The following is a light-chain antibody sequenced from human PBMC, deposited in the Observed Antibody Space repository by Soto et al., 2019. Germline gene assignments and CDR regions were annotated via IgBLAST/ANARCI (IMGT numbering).Light chain of an antibody. V-gene: IGKV3-11*01. CDR3: QQRSNWPIT. J-gene: IGKJ5*01. CDR2: DAS. Sequence: EIVLTQSPATLSLSPGERATRSCRTSQSVSKYFAWYQQKPGRAPRLLIYDASSRATGIPARFIGSGSGTDFTLTISSLEPEDFAIYYCQQRSNWPITFGQGTRLEIK. CDR1: QSVSKY.